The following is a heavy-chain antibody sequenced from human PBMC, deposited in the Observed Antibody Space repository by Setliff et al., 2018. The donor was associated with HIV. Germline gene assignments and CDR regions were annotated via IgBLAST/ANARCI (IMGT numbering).Heavy chain of an antibody. CDR1: GGSISNSRYY. CDR3: ASRVYYYDSSGYLREEGFDP. CDR2: IYYSGST. D-gene: IGHD3-22*01. V-gene: IGHV4-39*01. Sequence: PSETLSLTCTVSGGSISNSRYYWSWIRQPPGKGLEWIGSIYYSGSTYYNPSLKGRVTISVDTSKNQFSLKLSSVTAADAAVYYCASRVYYYDSSGYLREEGFDPWGQGTQVTVSS. J-gene: IGHJ5*02.